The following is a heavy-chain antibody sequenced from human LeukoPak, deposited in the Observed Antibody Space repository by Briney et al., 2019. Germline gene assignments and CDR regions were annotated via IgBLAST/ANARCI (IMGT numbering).Heavy chain of an antibody. CDR1: GGSISSGDYY. CDR3: ARTDYDSSAPGWFDP. CDR2: IYYSGST. Sequence: SQTLSLTCTVSGGSISSGDYYWSWIRQPPGKGLEWIGYIYYSGSTYYNPSLKSRVTISVDTSKNQFSLKLSSVTAADTAVYYCARTDYDSSAPGWFDPWGQGTLVTVSS. J-gene: IGHJ5*02. V-gene: IGHV4-30-4*01. D-gene: IGHD3-22*01.